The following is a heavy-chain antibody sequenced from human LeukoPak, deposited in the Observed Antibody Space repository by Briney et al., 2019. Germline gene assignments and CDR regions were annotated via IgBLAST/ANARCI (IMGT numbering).Heavy chain of an antibody. CDR3: ARGFPPRRNYDSRGYYSYYFDY. Sequence: ASVKVSCKASGYTFTGYYMHWVRQAPGQGLEWMGWISAYNGNTHYAQKLQGRVTMTTDTSTSTVYMELRSLRSDDTAVYYCARGFPPRRNYDSRGYYSYYFDYWGQGTLVTVSS. CDR2: ISAYNGNT. V-gene: IGHV1-18*04. D-gene: IGHD3-22*01. J-gene: IGHJ4*02. CDR1: GYTFTGYY.